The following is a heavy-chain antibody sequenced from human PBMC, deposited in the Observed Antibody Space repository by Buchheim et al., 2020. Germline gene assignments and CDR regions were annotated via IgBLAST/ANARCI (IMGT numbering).Heavy chain of an antibody. CDR3: ARGGAVVVAAAIVYYYGMDV. CDR1: GFTFSSYW. J-gene: IGHJ6*02. Sequence: EVQLVESGGGLVQPGGSLRLSCAASGFTFSSYWMSWVRQAPGKGLEWVANIKQDGSEKYYVDSVKGRFTISRDNAKNSLYLQMNSLRAEDTAVYYCARGGAVVVAAAIVYYYGMDVWGQGTT. CDR2: IKQDGSEK. V-gene: IGHV3-7*01. D-gene: IGHD2-15*01.